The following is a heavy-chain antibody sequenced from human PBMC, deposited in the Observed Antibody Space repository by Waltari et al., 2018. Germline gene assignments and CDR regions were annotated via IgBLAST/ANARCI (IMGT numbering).Heavy chain of an antibody. D-gene: IGHD1-26*01. J-gene: IGHJ1*01. CDR3: IRDLAGAWGR. CDR1: GFIFSNYW. Sequence: DVQLVESGGGLVQPGGSLRLSCVDSGFIFSNYWMHWVRQGPGKGLVGVARINEDGTTTTYADSVRGRFAIYRDNARSTLYLQMNSLRVEDTAIYYCIRDLAGAWGRWGQGTLVTVSS. V-gene: IGHV3-74*03. CDR2: INEDGTTT.